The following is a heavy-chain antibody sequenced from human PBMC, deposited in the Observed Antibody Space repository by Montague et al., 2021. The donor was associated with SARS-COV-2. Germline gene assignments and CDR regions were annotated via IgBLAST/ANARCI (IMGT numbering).Heavy chain of an antibody. CDR3: ARDYGDYYYYGMDV. Sequence: SLRLSCAASGFTFSSYGMHWVRQAPGKGLEWVAVIWYDGSNKYYADSVKGRFTISRDNSENTLYLQMNSLRAEDTAVYYCARDYGDYYYYGMDVWGQGTTVTVSS. D-gene: IGHD4-17*01. CDR2: IWYDGSNK. V-gene: IGHV3-33*08. CDR1: GFTFSSYG. J-gene: IGHJ6*02.